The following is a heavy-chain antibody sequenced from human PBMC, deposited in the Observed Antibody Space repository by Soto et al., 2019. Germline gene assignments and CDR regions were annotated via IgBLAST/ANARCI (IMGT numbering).Heavy chain of an antibody. CDR1: GFSFGNYG. CDR2: ISYDGSNK. D-gene: IGHD6-6*01. Sequence: PGGSLRLSCAASGFSFGNYGMQWVRQAPGKGLEWVAVISYDGSNKYYADSVKGRFTISRDNSKNTLYLQMNSVRAEDTAVYYCASLGLYSQLVGYFEYCGQLILFTVSS. CDR3: ASLGLYSQLVGYFEY. J-gene: IGHJ4*02. V-gene: IGHV3-30*03.